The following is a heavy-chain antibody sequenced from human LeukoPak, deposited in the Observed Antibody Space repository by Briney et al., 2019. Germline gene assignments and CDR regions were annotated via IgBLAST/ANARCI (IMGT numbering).Heavy chain of an antibody. Sequence: PSETLSLTCTVSGGSISSGSYYWSWIRQPAGKGLEWIGEINHSGSTNYNPSLKSRVTISVDTSKNQFSLKLSSVTAADTAVYYCAGLGVVATFDYWGQGTLVTVSS. J-gene: IGHJ4*02. D-gene: IGHD5-12*01. CDR3: AGLGVVATFDY. CDR2: INHSGST. CDR1: GGSISSGSYY. V-gene: IGHV4-61*10.